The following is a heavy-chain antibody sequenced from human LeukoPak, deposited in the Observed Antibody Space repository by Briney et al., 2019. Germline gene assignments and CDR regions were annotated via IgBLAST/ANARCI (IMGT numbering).Heavy chain of an antibody. CDR2: ISAYNGNT. V-gene: IGHV1-18*01. CDR1: GYTFTSYG. Sequence: ASVKVSCKASGYTFTSYGISWVRQAPAQGLEWMGWISAYNGNTNYAQKLQGRVTMTTDTSMSTAYMELRSLRSDDTAVYYCARDLAPQYYSGSYYGPDGYWGQGTLVTVSS. D-gene: IGHD1-26*01. J-gene: IGHJ4*02. CDR3: ARDLAPQYYSGSYYGPDGY.